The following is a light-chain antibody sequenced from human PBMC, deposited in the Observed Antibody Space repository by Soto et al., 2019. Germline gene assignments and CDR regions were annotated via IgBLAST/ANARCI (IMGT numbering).Light chain of an antibody. J-gene: IGLJ2*01. CDR1: NSNIGSSYD. CDR2: ANS. Sequence: QSVLTQPPSVSGAPGRKVTISCTGSNSNIGSSYDVHWYQHLPGTAPKLLIYANSHRPSGVPGRFSGSKSGTSASLAITGLQAEDEADYYCQSYDSSLSGSVFGGGTKLTVL. V-gene: IGLV1-40*01. CDR3: QSYDSSLSGSV.